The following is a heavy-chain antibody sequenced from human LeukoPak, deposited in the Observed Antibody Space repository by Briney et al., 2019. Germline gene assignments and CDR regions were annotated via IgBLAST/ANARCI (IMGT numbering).Heavy chain of an antibody. Sequence: ASVKVSCKASGYTFTSYGISWVRQAPGQGLEWLGCISAYNGNTDYVQKFQGRVTMTTDTSTSTAYMELRSLRSDDTAVYYCARRGYYYGSGTVRGDDAFDIWGQGTMVTVSS. V-gene: IGHV1-18*01. D-gene: IGHD3-10*01. CDR1: GYTFTSYG. CDR2: ISAYNGNT. CDR3: ARRGYYYGSGTVRGDDAFDI. J-gene: IGHJ3*02.